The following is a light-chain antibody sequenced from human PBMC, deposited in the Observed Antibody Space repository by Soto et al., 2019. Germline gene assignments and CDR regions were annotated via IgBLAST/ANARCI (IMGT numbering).Light chain of an antibody. CDR1: SGDVGGYNY. CDR2: DVS. V-gene: IGLV2-14*01. Sequence: QSVLTQPASVSGSSGQSITISCTGTSGDVGGYNYVSWYQQHPGKAPKLMIYDVSNRPSGVSNRFSGSKSGNTASLTISGLQAEDEADYYCSSYTSSSTYVFGTGTKLTVL. CDR3: SSYTSSSTYV. J-gene: IGLJ1*01.